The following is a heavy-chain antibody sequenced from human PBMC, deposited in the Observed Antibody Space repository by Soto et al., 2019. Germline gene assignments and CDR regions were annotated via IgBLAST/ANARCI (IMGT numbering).Heavy chain of an antibody. Sequence: SETLSLTCTVSGGSMIRYYWNWMRQPPGKGLEWIGYTYYSGSTTYNPSLKSRVTISADSSKNQFSLKLSSVTAADTAVYYCARVRGTAGKRYFDYWGQGTLVTSPQ. CDR3: ARVRGTAGKRYFDY. V-gene: IGHV4-59*01. J-gene: IGHJ4*02. D-gene: IGHD6-13*01. CDR1: GGSMIRYY. CDR2: TYYSGST.